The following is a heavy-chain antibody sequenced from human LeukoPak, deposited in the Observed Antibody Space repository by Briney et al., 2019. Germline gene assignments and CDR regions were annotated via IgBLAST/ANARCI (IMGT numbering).Heavy chain of an antibody. J-gene: IGHJ5*02. CDR1: GGSFSGYY. CDR3: ARRRYSSDLTGFDP. V-gene: IGHV4-34*01. D-gene: IGHD6-19*01. Sequence: SETLSLTCAVYGGSFSGYYWSWIRQPPGKGLEWIGEINHSGGTNYNPSLKSRVTISVDTSKNQFSLKLSSVTAADTAVYYCARRRYSSDLTGFDPWGQGTLVTVSS. CDR2: INHSGGT.